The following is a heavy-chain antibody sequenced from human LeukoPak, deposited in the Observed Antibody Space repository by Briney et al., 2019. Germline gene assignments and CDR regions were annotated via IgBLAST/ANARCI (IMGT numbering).Heavy chain of an antibody. V-gene: IGHV3-21*01. J-gene: IGHJ4*02. CDR3: ARDTTTLPELFDY. CDR1: GFTFSSYS. CDR2: ISSSSSYI. D-gene: IGHD1-26*01. Sequence: GGSLRLSCAASGFTFSSYSMNWVRLAPGKGLEWVSSISSSSSYIYYADSVKGRFTISRDNAKNSLYLQMKSLRAEDTAVYYCARDTTTLPELFDYWGQGALVTVSS.